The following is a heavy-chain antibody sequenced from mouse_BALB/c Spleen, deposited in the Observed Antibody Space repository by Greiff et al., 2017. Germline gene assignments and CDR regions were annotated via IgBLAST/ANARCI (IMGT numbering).Heavy chain of an antibody. CDR2: ISSGGSYT. J-gene: IGHJ3*01. D-gene: IGHD1-2*01. Sequence: EVKLVESGGGLVKPGGSLKLSCAASGFTFSSYAMSWVRQTPEKRLEWVATISSGGSYTYYPDSVKGRFTISRDNAKNTLYLQMSSLRSEDTAMYYCARNYYGWAYWGQGTLVTVSA. CDR1: GFTFSSYA. V-gene: IGHV5-9-3*01. CDR3: ARNYYGWAY.